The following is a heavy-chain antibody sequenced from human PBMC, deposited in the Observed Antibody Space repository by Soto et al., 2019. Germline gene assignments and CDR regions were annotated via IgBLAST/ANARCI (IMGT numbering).Heavy chain of an antibody. CDR1: GGSFSAYY. CDR3: ARGSVDTVDSSGLYEY. CDR2: INHSGGT. J-gene: IGHJ1*01. V-gene: IGHV4-34*01. Sequence: PSETLSLTCAVYGGSFSAYYWSWISQPPGKGLEWIGEINHSGGTSYNPSLKSRVTISVDTSKSQFSLKLTSVTAADRAVYYCARGSVDTVDSSGLYEYWGQGTPVTVSS. D-gene: IGHD3-22*01.